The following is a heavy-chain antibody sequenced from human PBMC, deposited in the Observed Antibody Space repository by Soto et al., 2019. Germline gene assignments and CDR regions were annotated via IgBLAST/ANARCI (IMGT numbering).Heavy chain of an antibody. CDR3: ARVYGSLEGYCSSTSCYISH. CDR2: ISSSSTYI. CDR1: GFTFSDYT. D-gene: IGHD2-2*02. Sequence: PGGSLRLSCAASGFTFSDYTMNWVRQAPGKGLEWVSSISSSSTYIYYADSVKGRFTISRDNAKNSLFLQMGSLRAEDTAVYYCARVYGSLEGYCSSTSCYISHWGQGVLVTVSS. J-gene: IGHJ4*02. V-gene: IGHV3-21*01.